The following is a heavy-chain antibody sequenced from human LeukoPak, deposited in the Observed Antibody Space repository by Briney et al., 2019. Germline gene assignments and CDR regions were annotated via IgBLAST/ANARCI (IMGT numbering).Heavy chain of an antibody. V-gene: IGHV3-73*01. Sequence: GGSLRLSCAASGFTLSGSAMPWVRQASGKGLEWVGHIGNKVSNYATEYAASLRGRFTISRDDSKDTAYLQVNSLKTEDTAVYYCAGNYDSWTGLNYWGQGTLVTASS. CDR1: GFTLSGSA. CDR3: AGNYDSWTGLNY. J-gene: IGHJ4*02. CDR2: IGNKVSNYAT. D-gene: IGHD3-3*01.